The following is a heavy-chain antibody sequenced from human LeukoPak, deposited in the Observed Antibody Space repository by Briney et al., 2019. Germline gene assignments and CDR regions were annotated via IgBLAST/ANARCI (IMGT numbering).Heavy chain of an antibody. Sequence: GGSLRLSCAASGFTFSSYAMSWVRQAPGKGLEWVSAISGSGGSTYYADPVKGRFTISRDNSKNTLYLQMNSLRAEDTAVYYCAKIPLSGSYLNYFDYWGQGTLVTVSS. CDR3: AKIPLSGSYLNYFDY. V-gene: IGHV3-23*01. CDR2: ISGSGGST. CDR1: GFTFSSYA. J-gene: IGHJ4*02. D-gene: IGHD1-26*01.